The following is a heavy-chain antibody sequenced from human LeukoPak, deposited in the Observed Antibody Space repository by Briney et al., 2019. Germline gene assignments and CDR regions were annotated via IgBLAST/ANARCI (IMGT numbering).Heavy chain of an antibody. Sequence: SVKVSCKASGGTFSSYAISWVRQAPGQGLEWMGGIIPIFGTANYAQKFQGRVTITADESTSTAYMELSSLRSEDTAVYYCAREAGGYTAMVTVYYYGMDVWGQGTTVTVSS. CDR1: GGTFSSYA. CDR2: IIPIFGTA. J-gene: IGHJ6*02. V-gene: IGHV1-69*13. D-gene: IGHD5-18*01. CDR3: AREAGGYTAMVTVYYYGMDV.